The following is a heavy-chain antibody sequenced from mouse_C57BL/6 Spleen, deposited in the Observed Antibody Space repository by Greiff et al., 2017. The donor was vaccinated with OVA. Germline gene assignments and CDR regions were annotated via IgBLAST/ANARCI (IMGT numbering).Heavy chain of an antibody. Sequence: EVQVVESGPGLVKPSQSLSLTCSVTGYSITSGYYWNWIRQLPGNKLEWMGYISYDGSNNYNPSLKNRISITRDTSKNQFFLKLNSVTTEDTATYYCASLLSPYYFDYWGQGTTLTVSS. CDR1: GYSITSGYY. CDR2: ISYDGSN. V-gene: IGHV3-6*01. J-gene: IGHJ2*01. CDR3: ASLLSPYYFDY. D-gene: IGHD2-10*01.